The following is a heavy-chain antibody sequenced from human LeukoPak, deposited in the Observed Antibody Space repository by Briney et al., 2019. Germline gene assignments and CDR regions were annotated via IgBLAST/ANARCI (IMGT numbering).Heavy chain of an antibody. J-gene: IGHJ5*02. CDR3: ARDRKYQLLGFDP. CDR1: GGSISSSSYY. V-gene: IGHV4-39*07. CDR2: IYYSGST. Sequence: SETLSLTCTVSGGSISSSSYYWGWIRQPPGKGLEWIGSIYYSGSTYYNPSLKSRVTMSVDTSKNQFSLKLSSVTAADTAVYYCARDRKYQLLGFDPWGQGTLVTVSS. D-gene: IGHD2-2*01.